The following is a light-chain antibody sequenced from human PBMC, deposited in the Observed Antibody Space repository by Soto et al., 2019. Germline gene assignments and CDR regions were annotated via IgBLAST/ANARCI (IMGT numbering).Light chain of an antibody. CDR3: GTWDSTLNVGV. V-gene: IGLV1-51*01. Sequence: QSVLTQPPSVSAASGQKVTISCSGSSSNIGNNYVSWYQQLPGTAPKLLIYDNNQRPSGIPDRFSGSKSVTSATLAITGLQTGDEADYYCGTWDSTLNVGVFGGGTQLTVL. J-gene: IGLJ2*01. CDR1: SSNIGNNY. CDR2: DNN.